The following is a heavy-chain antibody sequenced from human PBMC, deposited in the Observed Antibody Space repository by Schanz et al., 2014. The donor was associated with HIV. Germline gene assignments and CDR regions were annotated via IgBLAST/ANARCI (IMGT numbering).Heavy chain of an antibody. J-gene: IGHJ3*02. CDR1: AYTFTGYY. V-gene: IGHV1-2*02. Sequence: QLQLVQSGAGVKKPGASVKVSCKASAYTFTGYYIHWVRQAPGQGLEWMGWMNPNSGVTEDAQKFQGRVTMTRDTSISTAYMEVSRLRSDDTAVYYCARDRGSISWMGRAFDIWGQGTMVTVSS. CDR3: ARDRGSISWMGRAFDI. CDR2: MNPNSGVT. D-gene: IGHD2-2*01.